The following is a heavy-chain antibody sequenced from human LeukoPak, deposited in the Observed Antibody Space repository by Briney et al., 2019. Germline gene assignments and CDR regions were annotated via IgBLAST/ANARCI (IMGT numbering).Heavy chain of an antibody. CDR2: IRSKANSYAT. CDR3: AKGALAAAGSGFEY. D-gene: IGHD6-13*01. J-gene: IGHJ4*02. Sequence: GGSLRLSCAASGFTFSGSAMHWVRQASGKGLEWVGRIRSKANSYATEYAASVKGRFTISRDDSKNTVHLQMNSLRADDTALYYCAKGALAAAGSGFEYWGQGTLVTVFS. V-gene: IGHV3-73*01. CDR1: GFTFSGSA.